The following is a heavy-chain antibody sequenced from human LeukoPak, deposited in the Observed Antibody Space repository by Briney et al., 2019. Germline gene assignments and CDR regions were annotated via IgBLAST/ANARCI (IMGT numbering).Heavy chain of an antibody. J-gene: IGHJ4*02. Sequence: GGSLRLSCAASGFTFSGYGMHWVRQAPGKGLEWVAFILYDGSDKFYADSVKGRFTISRDNSKNTLYLQMNSLRAEDTAVYYCAKKGELHGDDEAGNWGQGTLVTVSS. CDR2: ILYDGSDK. V-gene: IGHV3-30*02. CDR3: AKKGELHGDDEAGN. D-gene: IGHD4-17*01. CDR1: GFTFSGYG.